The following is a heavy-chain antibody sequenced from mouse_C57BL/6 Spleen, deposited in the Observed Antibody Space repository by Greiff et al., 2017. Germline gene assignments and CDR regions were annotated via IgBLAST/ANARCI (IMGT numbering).Heavy chain of an antibody. CDR1: GYSITSCYY. Sequence: EVQLQESGPGLVKPSQSLSLTCSVTGYSITSCYYWNWIRQFPGNKLEWMGYISYDGSNNYNPSLKNRISITRDTSKNQFFLKLNSVTTEDTATYYCAREGDGSSLDYWGQGTTLTVSS. J-gene: IGHJ2*01. D-gene: IGHD1-1*01. CDR2: ISYDGSN. CDR3: AREGDGSSLDY. V-gene: IGHV3-6*01.